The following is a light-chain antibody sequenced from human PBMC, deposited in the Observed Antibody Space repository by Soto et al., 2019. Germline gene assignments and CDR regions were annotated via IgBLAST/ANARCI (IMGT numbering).Light chain of an antibody. Sequence: ELVLTQSPATLSVSPGDSATLSCRASQSVSSYLAWYQQKPGQAPRLLINDASNRATGIQARFSGSGSGTDFNITISSLEPEDFAVYYCQHRSNWPPTFGQGTKV. CDR1: QSVSSY. CDR2: DAS. J-gene: IGKJ1*01. V-gene: IGKV3-11*01. CDR3: QHRSNWPPT.